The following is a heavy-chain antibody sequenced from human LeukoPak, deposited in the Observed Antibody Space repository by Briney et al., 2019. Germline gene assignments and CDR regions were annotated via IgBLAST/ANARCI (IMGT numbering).Heavy chain of an antibody. Sequence: SETLPLTCTVSGGSISSYYWSWIRQPPGKGLEWIGYVYHSGSTYYNPSLKSRVTISVDRSKNQFSLKLSSVTAADTAVYYCARDSCSGGSCHLDYWGQGTLVTVSS. CDR2: VYHSGST. CDR3: ARDSCSGGSCHLDY. D-gene: IGHD2-15*01. V-gene: IGHV4-59*12. J-gene: IGHJ4*02. CDR1: GGSISSYY.